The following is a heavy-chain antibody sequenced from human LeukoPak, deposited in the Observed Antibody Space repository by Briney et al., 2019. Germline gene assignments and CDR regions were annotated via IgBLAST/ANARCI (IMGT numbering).Heavy chain of an antibody. J-gene: IGHJ1*01. D-gene: IGHD2-15*01. Sequence: SGGSLRLSCAASGFTVTSCYMSWVRQAPGKGLEWVSVIYSDGSAYYAESVKGRFTISTDHSKNTLYLQMNNLRAEDTAVFYCARVYWHENAEYLQHWGQGTLVTVSS. CDR3: ARVYWHENAEYLQH. V-gene: IGHV3-66*01. CDR1: GFTVTSCY. CDR2: IYSDGSA.